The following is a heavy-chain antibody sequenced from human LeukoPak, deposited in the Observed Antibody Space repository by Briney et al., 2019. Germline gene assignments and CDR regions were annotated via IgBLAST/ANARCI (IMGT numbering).Heavy chain of an antibody. CDR3: ARDVGNFDY. CDR2: ISSSSSHI. J-gene: IGHJ4*02. V-gene: IGHV3-21*01. CDR1: GFTFSSYS. Sequence: GGSLRLSCAASGFTFSSYSMNWVRQAPGKGLEWVSSISSSSSHIYYADSVKGRFTISRDNAKNSLYLQMNSLRAEDTAVYYCARDVGNFDYWGQGTLVTVSS.